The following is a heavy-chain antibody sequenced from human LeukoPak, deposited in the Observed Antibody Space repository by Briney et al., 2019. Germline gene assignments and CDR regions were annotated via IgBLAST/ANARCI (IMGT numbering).Heavy chain of an antibody. D-gene: IGHD2-2*01. CDR1: GYTFTGYY. Sequence: GASVKVSCKASGYTFTGYYMHWVRQAPGQGLEWMGWINPNSGDTNYAQKFQGRVTMTRDTSISTAYMELSRLRSDDTAVYYCARYCSSSSCFFTGRKYNGMDVWGQGTTVTVSS. V-gene: IGHV1-2*02. J-gene: IGHJ6*02. CDR2: INPNSGDT. CDR3: ARYCSSSSCFFTGRKYNGMDV.